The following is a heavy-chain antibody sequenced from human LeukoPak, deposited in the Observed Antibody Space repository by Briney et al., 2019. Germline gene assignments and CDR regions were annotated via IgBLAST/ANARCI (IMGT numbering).Heavy chain of an antibody. CDR3: ARSPGSIAVAGTGTLFDY. Sequence: PGGSPRLSCAASGFTFSSYAMHWVRQAPGKGLEWVAVISYDGSNKYYADSVKGRFTISRDNSKNTLYLQMNSLRAEDTAVYYCARSPGSIAVAGTGTLFDYWGQGTLVTVSS. J-gene: IGHJ4*02. V-gene: IGHV3-30*04. CDR1: GFTFSSYA. D-gene: IGHD6-19*01. CDR2: ISYDGSNK.